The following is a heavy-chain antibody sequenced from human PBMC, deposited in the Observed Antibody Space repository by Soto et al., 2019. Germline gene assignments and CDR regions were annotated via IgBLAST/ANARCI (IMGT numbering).Heavy chain of an antibody. CDR1: GGSISSGDYY. J-gene: IGHJ3*01. CDR2: IYYSGST. Sequence: QVQLQESGPGLVKPSQTLSLTCTVSGGSISSGDYYWSWIRQPPGKCLEWIGYIYYSGSTYYNPSLKSRVTLSVDTSKNHFTLKLSSVTAADTAVYYCARAVVTSFGVVTGDGFDLWGQGTMVTVS. D-gene: IGHD3-3*01. V-gene: IGHV4-30-4*01. CDR3: ARAVVTSFGVVTGDGFDL.